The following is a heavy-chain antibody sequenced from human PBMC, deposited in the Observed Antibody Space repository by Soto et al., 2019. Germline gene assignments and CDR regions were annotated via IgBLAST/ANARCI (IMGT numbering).Heavy chain of an antibody. D-gene: IGHD3-22*01. Sequence: SVKASSKASGGTFSSYIRGVRQASGQGLEWMGRIIPILGIANYAQKFQGRVTITADKSTSTAYMELSSLRSEDTAVYYCARLLYYDSSGSPVDNWGQGTLVTVS. CDR3: ARLLYYDSSGSPVDN. CDR1: GGTFSSY. V-gene: IGHV1-69*02. J-gene: IGHJ4*02. CDR2: IIPILGIA.